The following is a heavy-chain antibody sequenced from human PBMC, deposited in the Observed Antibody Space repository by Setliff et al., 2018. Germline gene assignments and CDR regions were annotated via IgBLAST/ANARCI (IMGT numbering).Heavy chain of an antibody. J-gene: IGHJ4*01. CDR1: SSNSYY. D-gene: IGHD4-4*01. CDR3: ATSTITTYYFDY. V-gene: IGHV3-7*03. CDR2: IKQDGSAK. Sequence: SSNSYYWGWIRQAPGKGLEWVANIKQDGSAKYYVDSVKGRFTISRDNSRNTLYLQMKSLRAEDTAIYYCATSTITTYYFDYWGHGTLVTVSS.